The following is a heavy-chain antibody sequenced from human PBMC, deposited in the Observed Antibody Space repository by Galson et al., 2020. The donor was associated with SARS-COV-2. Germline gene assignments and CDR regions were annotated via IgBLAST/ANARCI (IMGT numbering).Heavy chain of an antibody. Sequence: SVKVSCKASGGTFSSYPISWVRQAPGQGLEWMGGIIPILGIANYAQKFQGRVTITADKSTSTAYMELSSLRSDDTAVYYCAREGLSSGYYPFDYWGQGTLVTVSA. CDR1: GGTFSSYP. J-gene: IGHJ4*02. D-gene: IGHD3-22*01. CDR2: IIPILGIA. V-gene: IGHV1-69*10. CDR3: AREGLSSGYYPFDY.